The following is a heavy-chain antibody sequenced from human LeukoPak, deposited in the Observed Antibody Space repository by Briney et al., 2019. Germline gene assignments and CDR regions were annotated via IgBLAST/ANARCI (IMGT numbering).Heavy chain of an antibody. CDR3: ARVPYYYDSSGYYYDY. CDR1: SGSFSGYY. V-gene: IGHV4-31*11. Sequence: SETLSLTCAIYSGSFSGYYWSWIRQHPGKGLEWIGYIYYSGSTYYNPSLKSRVTISVDTSKNQFSLKLSSVTAADTAVYYCARVPYYYDSSGYYYDYWGQGTLVTVSS. D-gene: IGHD3-22*01. J-gene: IGHJ4*02. CDR2: IYYSGST.